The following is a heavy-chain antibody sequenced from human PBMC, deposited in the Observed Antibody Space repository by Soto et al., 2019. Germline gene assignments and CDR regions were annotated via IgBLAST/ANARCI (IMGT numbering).Heavy chain of an antibody. J-gene: IGHJ6*03. D-gene: IGHD6-13*01. V-gene: IGHV4-59*01. Sequence: PSDPLSLTCNVSGGSISSYYWSWIRQPPGKGLKWIGYIYYSGSANYNPSLKSRVTISVDTSKNQFSLKLSSVTAADTAVYYCARELIAPSYYYYYMDVWGKGTMVPVSS. CDR1: GGSISSYY. CDR2: IYYSGSA. CDR3: ARELIAPSYYYYYMDV.